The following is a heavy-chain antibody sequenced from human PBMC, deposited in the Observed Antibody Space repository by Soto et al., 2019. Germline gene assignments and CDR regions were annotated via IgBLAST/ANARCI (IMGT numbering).Heavy chain of an antibody. V-gene: IGHV1-8*01. CDR2: MNPNSGNT. Sequence: GSVKVSCKASGYTFTSYDINWVRQATGQGLEWMGWMNPNSGNTGYAQKFQGRVTMTRNTSISTAYMELSSLRSEDTAVYYCARAGDIVLMVYSNWFDPWGQGTLVTVSS. CDR1: GYTFTSYD. D-gene: IGHD2-8*01. J-gene: IGHJ5*02. CDR3: ARAGDIVLMVYSNWFDP.